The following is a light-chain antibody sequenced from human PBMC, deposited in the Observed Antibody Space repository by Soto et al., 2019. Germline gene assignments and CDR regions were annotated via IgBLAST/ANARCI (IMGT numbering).Light chain of an antibody. CDR3: SSYTATRGV. CDR2: EVS. V-gene: IGLV2-14*03. CDR1: SSDFGGYNY. Sequence: QSALTQPASVSGSAGQSITIACTGTSSDFGGYNYVSWYQQHPGKAPKLMIYEVSNRPSGVSNRFSGSKSGNTASLTISGLQAEDEADYYCSSYTATRGVFGTGTKVTVL. J-gene: IGLJ1*01.